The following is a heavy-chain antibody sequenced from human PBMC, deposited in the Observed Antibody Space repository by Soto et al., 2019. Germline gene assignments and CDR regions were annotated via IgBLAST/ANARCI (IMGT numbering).Heavy chain of an antibody. V-gene: IGHV3-53*01. CDR3: ARAYGGNPALFDP. D-gene: IGHD4-17*01. CDR2: IYTGGST. J-gene: IGHJ5*02. Sequence: PGGSLRLSCAASGFTVSRDYMSWVRQAPGKGLEWVSVIYTGGSTYYADSVKGRFTFSRDNSKNTLYLQMNSLRAEDTAAYYCARAYGGNPALFDPWGQGTLVTVSS. CDR1: GFTVSRDY.